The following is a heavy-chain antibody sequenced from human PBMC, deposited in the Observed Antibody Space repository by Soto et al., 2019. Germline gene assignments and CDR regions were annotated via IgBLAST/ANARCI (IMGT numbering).Heavy chain of an antibody. CDR2: IWYDGSNK. D-gene: IGHD3-3*01. Sequence: QVQLVESGGGVVQPGRSLRLSCAASGFTFSSYGMHWVRQAPGKGLEWVAVIWYDGSNKYYADSVKGRFTISRDDSKKSLYLQMNSLRAEDTAVYYCARERGYDFWSAYGFGYWGQGTLVTVSS. J-gene: IGHJ4*02. V-gene: IGHV3-33*01. CDR1: GFTFSSYG. CDR3: ARERGYDFWSAYGFGY.